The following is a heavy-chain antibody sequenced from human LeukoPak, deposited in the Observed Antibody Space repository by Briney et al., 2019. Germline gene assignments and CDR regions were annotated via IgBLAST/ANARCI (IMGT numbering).Heavy chain of an antibody. V-gene: IGHV1-18*01. CDR3: ARDTSYSSSWYGSDY. CDR2: ISAYNGNT. D-gene: IGHD6-13*01. CDR1: GYTFTSYG. Sequence: ASVKLSCKASGYTFTSYGISWVRQAPGQGLEWMGWISAYNGNTNYAQKLQGGVTMTTGTSTSTAYMELRSLRSDDTAVYYCARDTSYSSSWYGSDYWGQGTLVTVSS. J-gene: IGHJ4*02.